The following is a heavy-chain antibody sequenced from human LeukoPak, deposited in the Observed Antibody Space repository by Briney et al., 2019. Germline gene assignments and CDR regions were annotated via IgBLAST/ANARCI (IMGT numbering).Heavy chain of an antibody. V-gene: IGHV4-59*08. D-gene: IGHD2-15*01. CDR2: IYYSGST. J-gene: IGHJ4*02. CDR1: GGSMRNYY. CDR3: ARHGYCSGGSCYWDY. Sequence: SETLSLTCTVSGGSMRNYYWSWIRQPPGRGLEWIGYIYYSGSTNYNPSLKSRVTISLDTSKNQFSLKLSSVTAADTAVYYCARHGYCSGGSCYWDYWGQGTLVSVSS.